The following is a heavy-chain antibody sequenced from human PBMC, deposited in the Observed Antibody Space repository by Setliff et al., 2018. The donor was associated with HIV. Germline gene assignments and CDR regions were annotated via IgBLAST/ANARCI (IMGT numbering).Heavy chain of an antibody. D-gene: IGHD2-2*01. CDR1: GNTFSSYG. J-gene: IGHJ4*02. CDR3: ARESACSSTSCPKVLDY. V-gene: IGHV1-69*05. Sequence: EASVKVSCKASGNTFSSYGITWVRQAPGQGLEWMGGTTPLLGTTNYAQKFQGRVTITTDEPTNTVYMELSGLRSEDTAVYYCARESACSSTSCPKVLDYWGQGTLVTVSS. CDR2: TTPLLGTT.